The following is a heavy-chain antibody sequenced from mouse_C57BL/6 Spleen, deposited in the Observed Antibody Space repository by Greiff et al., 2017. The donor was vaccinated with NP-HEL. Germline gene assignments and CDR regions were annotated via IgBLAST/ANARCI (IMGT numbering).Heavy chain of an antibody. J-gene: IGHJ4*01. V-gene: IGHV1-39*01. CDR1: GYSFTDYN. CDR3: ASKILSKLTYDYDGRGMDY. Sequence: VQLQQSGPELVKPGASVKISCKASGYSFTDYNMNWVKQSTGQSLEWIGVINPNYGTTSYNQKFKGKATLTVDQSSSTAYMQLNSLTSEDSAVYYCASKILSKLTYDYDGRGMDYWGQGGSGTGSS. D-gene: IGHD2-4*01. CDR2: INPNYGTT.